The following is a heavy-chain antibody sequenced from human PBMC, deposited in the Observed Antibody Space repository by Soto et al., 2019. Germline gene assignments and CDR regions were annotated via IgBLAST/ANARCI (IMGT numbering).Heavy chain of an antibody. CDR1: AGSISSGDYY. Sequence: QVQLQESGPGLVKPSQALSLTCTVSAGSISSGDYYWRWIRQPPGKGLEWIGYIYYSGSTYYNPSIKSRVTISVDTSKNQFSLKLSSVTAADTAVYYCARVKEEWELLGGVLDYWGQGTLVNVSS. CDR3: ARVKEEWELLGGVLDY. D-gene: IGHD1-26*01. CDR2: IYYSGST. V-gene: IGHV4-30-4*01. J-gene: IGHJ4*02.